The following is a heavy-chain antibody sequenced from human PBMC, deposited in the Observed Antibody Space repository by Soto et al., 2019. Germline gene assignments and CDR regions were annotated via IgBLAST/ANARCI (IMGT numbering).Heavy chain of an antibody. V-gene: IGHV3-23*01. J-gene: IGHJ5*02. CDR3: AKDHSNFGLGP. CDR2: IRISAVDT. D-gene: IGHD4-4*01. Sequence: EMQLLESGGGLVQPGGSLRLSCAASGFTFSNYPMTWVRQAPGKGLEWVAAIRISAVDTYYADSVQGRFSISRANAKNTLYLHLNSLRADDTAIYFCAKDHSNFGLGPWGHGTVVTVSS. CDR1: GFTFSNYP.